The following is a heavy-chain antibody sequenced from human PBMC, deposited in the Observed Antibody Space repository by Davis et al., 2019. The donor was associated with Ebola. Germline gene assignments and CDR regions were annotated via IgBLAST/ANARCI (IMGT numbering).Heavy chain of an antibody. CDR1: GFTFSGSA. V-gene: IGHV3-23*01. CDR3: AKDFDLWSGYFGGFDI. CDR2: IDTSGANT. Sequence: GGSLRLSCAASGFTFSGSAMHWVRQAPGKGLEWVSTIDTSGANTHYADSVKGRFTISRDNSKNTLYLQMTTLRAEDTAVYYCAKDFDLWSGYFGGFDIWGQGTKVTVSS. D-gene: IGHD3-3*01. J-gene: IGHJ3*02.